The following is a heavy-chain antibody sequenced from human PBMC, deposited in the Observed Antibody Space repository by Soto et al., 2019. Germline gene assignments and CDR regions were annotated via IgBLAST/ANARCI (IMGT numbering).Heavy chain of an antibody. CDR1: GGSFSGYY. CDR3: ARGWRIPKPGGYDGSGLCY. D-gene: IGHD3-10*01. CDR2: INHSGST. Sequence: QVQLQQWGAGLLKPSETLSLTCAVYGGSFSGYYWCWIRQPPGKGLEWLGDINHSGSTNYNPSLKGRVTISVYPSKNQFSLKLSSVAAAATAVYYCARGWRIPKPGGYDGSGLCYWGQGTLVTVSS. J-gene: IGHJ4*02. V-gene: IGHV4-34*01.